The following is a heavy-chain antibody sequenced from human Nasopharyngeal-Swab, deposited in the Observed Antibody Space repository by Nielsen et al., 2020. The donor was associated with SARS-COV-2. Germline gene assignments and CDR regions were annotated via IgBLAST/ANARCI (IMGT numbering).Heavy chain of an antibody. Sequence: SLKISCAVSGFTFHDYAMQWVRQAPGKGLEWVSGIRSNSATTASADSVKGRFTISRDNAKNSLYLQMNSLSVEDTALYYCAKGAGATIMDYFDHWGQGSLVTVSS. CDR3: AKGAGATIMDYFDH. D-gene: IGHD5-24*01. CDR2: IRSNSATT. V-gene: IGHV3-9*01. CDR1: GFTFHDYA. J-gene: IGHJ4*02.